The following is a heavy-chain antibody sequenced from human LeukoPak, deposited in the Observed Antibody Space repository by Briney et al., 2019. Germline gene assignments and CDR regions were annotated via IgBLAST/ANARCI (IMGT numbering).Heavy chain of an antibody. CDR1: GFTFSSYE. Sequence: GGSLRLSCAASGFTFSSYEMNWVRQAPGKGLEWVSSISSSSSYIYYADSVKGRFTISRDNAKNSLYLQMNSLRAEDTAVYYCARESRGAYDSSGGNDAFDIWGQGTMVTVSS. CDR3: ARESRGAYDSSGGNDAFDI. J-gene: IGHJ3*02. CDR2: ISSSSSYI. V-gene: IGHV3-21*01. D-gene: IGHD3-22*01.